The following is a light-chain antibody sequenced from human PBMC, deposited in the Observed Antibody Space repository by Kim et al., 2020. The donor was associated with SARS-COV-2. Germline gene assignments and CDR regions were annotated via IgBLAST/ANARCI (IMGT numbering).Light chain of an antibody. CDR2: QDI. CDR3: QASDSSTVI. V-gene: IGLV3-1*01. Sequence: SYELTQPPSVSVSPGQTAIITCSGDKLGDKYACWYQQKPGQSPVLVIYQDIKRPSGIPERFSGSNSGNTATLTISGTQAMDEADYYCQASDSSTVIFGGG. CDR1: KLGDKY. J-gene: IGLJ2*01.